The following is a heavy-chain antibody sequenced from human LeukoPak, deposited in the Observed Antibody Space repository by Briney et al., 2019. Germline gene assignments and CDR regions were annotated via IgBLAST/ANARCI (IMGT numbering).Heavy chain of an antibody. CDR1: GGSISSGSYY. CDR2: IYTSGST. J-gene: IGHJ4*02. CDR3: ARDRVAAAGQYYFDY. Sequence: PSETLSLTRTVSGGSISSGSYYWSWIRQPAGKGLEWIGRIYTSGSTNYNPSLKSRVTISVDTSKNQFSLKLSSVTAADTAVYYCARDRVAAAGQYYFDYWGQGTLVTVSS. V-gene: IGHV4-61*02. D-gene: IGHD6-13*01.